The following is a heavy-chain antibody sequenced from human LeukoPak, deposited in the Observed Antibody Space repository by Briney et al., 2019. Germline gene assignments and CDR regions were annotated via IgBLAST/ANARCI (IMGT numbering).Heavy chain of an antibody. J-gene: IGHJ5*02. D-gene: IGHD3-10*01. CDR2: INPNSGGT. CDR3: SRDYYGSKSSSFDP. Sequence: GASVKVSCKSSGYTFSDYYMHWVRQAPGQGLEWMGWINPNSGGTNYSQKSLDRVTMTRDTTTSTVYIELSRLISDDTTVDYYSRDYYGSKSSSFDPWGQGTLVTVSS. CDR1: GYTFSDYY. V-gene: IGHV1-2*02.